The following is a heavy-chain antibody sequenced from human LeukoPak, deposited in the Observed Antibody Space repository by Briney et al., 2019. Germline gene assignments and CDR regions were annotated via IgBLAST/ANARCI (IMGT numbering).Heavy chain of an antibody. J-gene: IGHJ3*02. CDR1: GYSISSGYY. CDR3: ASGTLTRNAFDI. D-gene: IGHD3-9*01. Sequence: PSETLSLTCGVSGYSISSGYYWGWIRQPPGKGLEWIGTIYQTRTTYYNPSLKSRLAISVDTSKNHFSLKLTSVTAADTAIYYCASGTLTRNAFDIWGQGTMVTVSS. V-gene: IGHV4-38-2*01. CDR2: IYQTRTT.